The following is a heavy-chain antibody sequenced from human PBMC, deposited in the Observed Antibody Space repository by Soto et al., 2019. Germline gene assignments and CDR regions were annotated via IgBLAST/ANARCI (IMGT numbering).Heavy chain of an antibody. CDR1: GFPFSSYS. D-gene: IGHD2-21*01. V-gene: IGHV3-72*01. Sequence: GGSLRLSCAASGFPFSSYSISWVLQAPWKGLQWVGRARSKANSYTTDSAASVRGTFTISRDDSKNSLYLQMNSLKTEDTAVYECARDAYSNCDCHRWWEPWGQGTRVTFSS. CDR3: ARDAYSNCDCHRWWEP. CDR2: ARSKANSYTT. J-gene: IGHJ5*02.